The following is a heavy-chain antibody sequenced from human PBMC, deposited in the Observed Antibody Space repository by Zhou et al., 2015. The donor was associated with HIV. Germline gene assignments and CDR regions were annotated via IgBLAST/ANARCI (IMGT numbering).Heavy chain of an antibody. CDR2: IIPIFGTA. D-gene: IGHD3-16*02. V-gene: IGHV1-69*01. J-gene: IGHJ6*02. Sequence: QVQLVQSGAEVKKPGSSVKVSCKASGGTFSSYAISWVRQAPGQGLEWMGGIIPIFGTANYAQKFQGRVTITADESTSTAYMELSSLRSEDTAVYYCARARYDYVWGSYPXTYYYYYGMDVWGQGTTVTVSS. CDR3: ARARYDYVWGSYPXTYYYYYGMDV. CDR1: GGTFSSYA.